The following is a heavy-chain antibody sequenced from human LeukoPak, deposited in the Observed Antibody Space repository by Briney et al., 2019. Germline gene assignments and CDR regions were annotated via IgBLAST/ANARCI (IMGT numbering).Heavy chain of an antibody. Sequence: SETLSLTCAVYGGSFSGYYWSWIRQPPGKGLEWIGEINHSGSTNYNPSLKSRVTISVDTSKNQFSLKLSSVTAADTAVYYCAREKIVVVPAATDYWGQGTLVTVSS. V-gene: IGHV4-34*01. J-gene: IGHJ4*02. D-gene: IGHD2-2*01. CDR2: INHSGST. CDR1: GGSFSGYY. CDR3: AREKIVVVPAATDY.